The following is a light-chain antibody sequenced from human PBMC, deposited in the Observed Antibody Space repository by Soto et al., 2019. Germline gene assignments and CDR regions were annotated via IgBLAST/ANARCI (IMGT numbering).Light chain of an antibody. V-gene: IGKV3-15*01. CDR1: ESINSN. Sequence: EIVMTQSPATLSVSQGERATLSCRASESINSNLAWYQQKPGQAPRLLTYRTSNRATGVPARFSGSGSGTEFTLTISSLQSEDFAVFYCQQYKAWPLTFGGGTNVELK. CDR2: RTS. J-gene: IGKJ4*01. CDR3: QQYKAWPLT.